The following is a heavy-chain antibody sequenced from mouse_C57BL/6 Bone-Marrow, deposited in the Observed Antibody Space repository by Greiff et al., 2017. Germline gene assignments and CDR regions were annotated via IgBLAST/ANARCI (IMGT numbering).Heavy chain of an antibody. V-gene: IGHV1-59*01. CDR1: GYTFTSYW. J-gene: IGHJ4*01. Sequence: QVHVKQPGAELVRPGTSVKLSCKASGYTFTSYWMHWVKQRPGQGLEWIGVIDPSDSYTNYNQKFKGKATLTVDTSSSTAYMQLSSLTSEDSAVYYCARSGYYGSFYAMDYWGQGTSVTVSS. D-gene: IGHD2-1*01. CDR3: ARSGYYGSFYAMDY. CDR2: IDPSDSYT.